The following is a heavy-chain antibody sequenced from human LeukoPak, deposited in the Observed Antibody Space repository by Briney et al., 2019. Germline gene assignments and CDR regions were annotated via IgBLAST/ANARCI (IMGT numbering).Heavy chain of an antibody. D-gene: IGHD6-19*01. CDR2: ISGDGRAI. Sequence: PGGSLRLSCVASGFAFSGYEMSWVRQAPGKGLEWVSFISGDGRAIHYADSVKGRFTISADNARNSVFLQMNSLRGEDTAVYYCATSLSGWFGPSAYYCGQGTLVTVSS. CDR1: GFAFSGYE. CDR3: ATSLSGWFGPSAYY. J-gene: IGHJ4*02. V-gene: IGHV3-48*03.